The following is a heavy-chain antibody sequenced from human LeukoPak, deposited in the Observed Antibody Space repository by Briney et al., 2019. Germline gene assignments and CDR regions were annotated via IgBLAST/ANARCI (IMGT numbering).Heavy chain of an antibody. CDR1: GGSISSGGYY. V-gene: IGHV4-31*03. J-gene: IGHJ5*02. CDR3: ARVRGHWYWFDP. CDR2: IYYSGST. Sequence: SQTLSLTCTVSGGSISSGGYYWSWIRQHPGKGLEWIGYIYYSGSTYYNPSLKSRATISVDTSKNQFSLKLSSVTAADTAVYYCARVRGHWYWFDPWGQGTLVTVSS. D-gene: IGHD3-10*01.